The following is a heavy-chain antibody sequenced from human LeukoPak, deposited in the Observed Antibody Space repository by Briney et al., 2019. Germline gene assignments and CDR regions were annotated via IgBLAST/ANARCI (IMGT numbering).Heavy chain of an antibody. CDR1: GYTFTGYY. D-gene: IGHD6-13*01. J-gene: IGHJ4*02. CDR3: ARGGAAAGMRTKNY. V-gene: IGHV1-2*02. CDR2: INPNSGGT. Sequence: ASVKVSCKASGYTFTGYYMHWVRQAPGQGLEWMGWINPNSGGTNYAQKFLGRVTMTRDTSISTAYMELSRLRSDDTAVYYCARGGAAAGMRTKNYWGQGTLVTVSS.